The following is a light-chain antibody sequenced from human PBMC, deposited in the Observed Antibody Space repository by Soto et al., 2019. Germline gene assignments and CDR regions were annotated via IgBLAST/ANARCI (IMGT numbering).Light chain of an antibody. CDR1: QGIGRC. Sequence: DIQMTQSPSSVSASVGDRVTITCQASQGIGRCLACYQQKPGKAPNLLIYGASSLQSGVPSRFSGSGFGTDFTLSISSLQPEDFAVYYCQQADTFPIPFGQGTRLEI. J-gene: IGKJ5*01. CDR2: GAS. CDR3: QQADTFPIP. V-gene: IGKV1D-12*01.